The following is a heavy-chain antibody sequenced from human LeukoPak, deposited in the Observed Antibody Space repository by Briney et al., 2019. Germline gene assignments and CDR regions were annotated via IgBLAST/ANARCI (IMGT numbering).Heavy chain of an antibody. CDR3: ARAIPPDIDYYYYYMDV. Sequence: GGSLRLSCATSGFTFSRYTMNWVRQAPGKGLEWVSSISRDSRYVNYADSVKGRFTISRDNAKNSLYLQMNSLGAEDTAVYFCARAIPPDIDYYYYYMDVWGRGPTVTVSS. J-gene: IGHJ6*03. D-gene: IGHD2-2*01. CDR1: GFTFSRYT. V-gene: IGHV3-21*01. CDR2: ISRDSRYV.